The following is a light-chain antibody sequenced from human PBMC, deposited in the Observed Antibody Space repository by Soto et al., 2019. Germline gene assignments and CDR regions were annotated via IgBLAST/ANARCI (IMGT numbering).Light chain of an antibody. Sequence: QSVLTQPASVSGSPGQSITISCTGTSSDVGNYNLVSWYQHHPGKAPKLMIYEVNKRPSGVSNRFSGSKSGNTASLTISGLQAEDEADYYCCSFAGSSTSYVVFGGGTKLTGL. CDR3: CSFAGSSTSYVV. V-gene: IGLV2-23*02. CDR2: EVN. CDR1: SSDVGNYNL. J-gene: IGLJ2*01.